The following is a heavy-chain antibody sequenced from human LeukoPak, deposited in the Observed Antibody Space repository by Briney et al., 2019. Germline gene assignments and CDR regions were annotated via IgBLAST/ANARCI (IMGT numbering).Heavy chain of an antibody. CDR3: AKTKAGYGGNSDY. CDR2: ISDDGSNK. Sequence: GGSLRLSCAASGLTFSSYGMQWVRQAPGKGLEWVAVISDDGSNKYYGDAVKGRFTISRDNSKSTLYLQMNSLRANDTAVYYCAKTKAGYGGNSDYWGQGTLVTVSS. V-gene: IGHV3-30*18. J-gene: IGHJ4*02. D-gene: IGHD4-23*01. CDR1: GLTFSSYG.